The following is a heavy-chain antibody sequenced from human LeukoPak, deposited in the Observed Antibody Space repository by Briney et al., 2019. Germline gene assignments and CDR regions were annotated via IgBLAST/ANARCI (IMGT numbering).Heavy chain of an antibody. CDR2: IRSKAYGETA. CDR1: GFTFGDYA. CDR3: TRDRGAYNLYDY. D-gene: IGHD1-1*01. Sequence: GGSLRLSCTASGFTFGDYAMSWIRQAPGKGLEWVGFIRSKAYGETADYAASVKGRFTISRDDSKAIAYLQMYSLKTEDTAVYHCTRDRGAYNLYDYWGQGTLVTVSS. J-gene: IGHJ4*02. V-gene: IGHV3-49*03.